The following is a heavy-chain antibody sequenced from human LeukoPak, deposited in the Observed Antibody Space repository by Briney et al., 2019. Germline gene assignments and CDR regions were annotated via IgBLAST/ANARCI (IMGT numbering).Heavy chain of an antibody. CDR1: GYTFTGYY. Sequence: ASVKVSCKASGYTFTGYYMHWVRQAPGQGLEWIGWINPNSGGTNYAQKFQGRVTITRDTSISTAYMELSRLRSDDTAVYYCARSRSSSWYYFDYWGQGTLVTVSS. V-gene: IGHV1-2*02. D-gene: IGHD6-13*01. J-gene: IGHJ4*02. CDR2: INPNSGGT. CDR3: ARSRSSSWYYFDY.